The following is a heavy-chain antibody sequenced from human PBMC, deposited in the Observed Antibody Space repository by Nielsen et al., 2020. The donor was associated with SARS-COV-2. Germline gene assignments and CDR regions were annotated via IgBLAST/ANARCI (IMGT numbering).Heavy chain of an antibody. CDR1: GFTFSSYA. CDR3: AKGTGQQLMSSVTYGMDV. D-gene: IGHD6-13*01. V-gene: IGHV3-23*01. J-gene: IGHJ6*02. CDR2: ISGSGGST. Sequence: WGSLRLSCAASGFTFSSYAMSWVRQAPGKGLEWVSAISGSGGSTYYADSVKGRFTISRDNSKITLYLQMNSLRAEDTAVYYCAKGTGQQLMSSVTYGMDVWGQGTTVTVSS.